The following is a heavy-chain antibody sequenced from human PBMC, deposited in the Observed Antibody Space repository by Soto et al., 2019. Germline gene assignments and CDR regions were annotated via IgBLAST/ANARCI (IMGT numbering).Heavy chain of an antibody. V-gene: IGHV3-23*01. CDR2: IGGDGSSI. J-gene: IGHJ4*02. CDR1: GFTFSSYA. Sequence: SLRLSCAASGFTFSSYAMSWVRQAPGKGLEWVSYIGGDGSSITYADSVKGRFTISRDNAKNSLYLQMDSLRAEDTAVYYCAGDPDGFTDFDHWGQGTLVTVSS. D-gene: IGHD2-2*03. CDR3: AGDPDGFTDFDH.